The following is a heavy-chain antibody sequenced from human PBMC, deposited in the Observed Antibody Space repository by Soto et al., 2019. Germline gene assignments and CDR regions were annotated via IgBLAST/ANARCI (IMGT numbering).Heavy chain of an antibody. CDR1: GFTVSSNY. Sequence: EVQLVESGGGLVQPGGSLRLSCAASGFTVSSNYMSWVRQAPGKGLEWLSVIYTDDSTYYADSVKGRFTISRHNSKNTLYLQMNSLRAEDTAVYYCTSGTSGSSSPLYWGQGTLVTVSS. V-gene: IGHV3-53*04. J-gene: IGHJ4*02. CDR2: IYTDDST. CDR3: TSGTSGSSSPLY. D-gene: IGHD2-2*01.